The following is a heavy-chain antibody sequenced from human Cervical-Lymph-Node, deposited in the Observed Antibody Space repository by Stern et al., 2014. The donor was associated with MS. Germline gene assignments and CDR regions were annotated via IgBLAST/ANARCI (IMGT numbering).Heavy chain of an antibody. Sequence: EVQLVESGGGLVQPGRSLRLSCAGSRFNFDDYPLHWVRQAPGQGLEWVSRISWNSVSMKNPDSVKGRFTISIDNAKTSLYLQMDRLRVEDTAIYYCAKDISSGRWEAQYYYGMDVWGQGTTVTVSS. CDR2: ISWNSVSM. CDR3: AKDISSGRWEAQYYYGMDV. CDR1: RFNFDDYP. D-gene: IGHD6-19*01. J-gene: IGHJ6*02. V-gene: IGHV3-9*01.